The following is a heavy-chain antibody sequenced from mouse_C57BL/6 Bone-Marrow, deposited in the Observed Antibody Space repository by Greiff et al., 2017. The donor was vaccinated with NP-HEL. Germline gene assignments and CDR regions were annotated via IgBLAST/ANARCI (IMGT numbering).Heavy chain of an antibody. CDR2: IYPGSGNT. CDR3: ARELLDY. Sequence: QVTLKVSGAELVRPGASVKLSCKASGYTFTDYYINWVKQRPGQGLEWIARIYPGSGNTYYNEKFKGKATLTAEKSSSTAYMQLSSLTSEDSAVYFCARELLDYWGQGTTLTVSS. V-gene: IGHV1-76*01. D-gene: IGHD2-12*01. CDR1: GYTFTDYY. J-gene: IGHJ2*01.